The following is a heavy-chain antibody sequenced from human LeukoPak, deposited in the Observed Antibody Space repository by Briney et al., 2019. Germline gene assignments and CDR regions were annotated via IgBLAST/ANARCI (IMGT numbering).Heavy chain of an antibody. Sequence: SETLSLTCAVSGVSLSGYYWNWIRQPPGKGLEWIGEVNRSGSINYSPSLKSRVTISLDTSNSQFSLKLSSVTAADTAVYYCARVRITMVRGANNWFDPWGQGTLVTVSS. J-gene: IGHJ5*02. CDR1: GVSLSGYY. CDR3: ARVRITMVRGANNWFDP. CDR2: VNRSGSI. D-gene: IGHD3-10*01. V-gene: IGHV4-34*01.